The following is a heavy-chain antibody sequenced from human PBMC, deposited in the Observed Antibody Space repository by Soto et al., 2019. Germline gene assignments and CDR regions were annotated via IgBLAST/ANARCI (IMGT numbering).Heavy chain of an antibody. J-gene: IGHJ3*02. D-gene: IGHD3-22*01. V-gene: IGHV1-46*03. CDR1: GYIFTDYY. Sequence: QVQLVQSGAEVRKPGASVKVSCKASGYIFTDYYIHWVRQAHGQVLEWMGMINPRGGGTTYTQRCRGRVAVSMDTSTSTGYMELSRLSSDDTAVYYCGRDSGVYYDDSKRPYNAFDKLGQGTLGTVSS. CDR3: GRDSGVYYDDSKRPYNAFDK. CDR2: INPRGGGT.